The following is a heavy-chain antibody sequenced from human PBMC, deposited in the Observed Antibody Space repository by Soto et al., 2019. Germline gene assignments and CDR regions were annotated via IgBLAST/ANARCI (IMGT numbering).Heavy chain of an antibody. V-gene: IGHV3-23*01. Sequence: EVQLLESGRGRIQPGGSLRLSCAASGFTFSSYAMNWVRQVPGKGLQWVSGISGRGSSTYYSDSVRGRFTISRDNSRNTLYLQMSSLRVEDTALYYCAKGDRNQPAVVDYWGQGTLVTVSS. D-gene: IGHD2-2*01. CDR2: ISGRGSST. CDR1: GFTFSSYA. J-gene: IGHJ4*02. CDR3: AKGDRNQPAVVDY.